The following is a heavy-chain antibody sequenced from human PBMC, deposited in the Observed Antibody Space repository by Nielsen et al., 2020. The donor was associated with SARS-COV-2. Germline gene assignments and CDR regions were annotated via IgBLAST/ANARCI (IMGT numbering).Heavy chain of an antibody. CDR1: GFTFSDYY. CDR3: ARAITMVRGVTHYGMEV. J-gene: IGHJ6*02. Sequence: GESLKISCAASGFTFSDYYMSWIRQAPGKGLEWVSYISSSSSYTNYADSVKGRFTISRDNAKNSLYLQMNSLRAEDTAVYYCARAITMVRGVTHYGMEVWGQGTTVTVSS. D-gene: IGHD3-10*01. V-gene: IGHV3-11*05. CDR2: ISSSSSYT.